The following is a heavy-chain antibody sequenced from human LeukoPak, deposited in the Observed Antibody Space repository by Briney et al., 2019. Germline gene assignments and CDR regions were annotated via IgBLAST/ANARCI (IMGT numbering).Heavy chain of an antibody. CDR3: AKDRSLSVRHLDY. CDR1: GFTFSSYD. Sequence: PGGSLRLSCAASGFTFSSYDMHWVRQAPGKGLELVAVISYDGSNKYYADSVKGRFTISRDNSKNTLYLQMNSLRAEDTAVYYCAKDRSLSVRHLDYWGQGTLVTVSS. D-gene: IGHD1-1*01. CDR2: ISYDGSNK. J-gene: IGHJ4*02. V-gene: IGHV3-30*18.